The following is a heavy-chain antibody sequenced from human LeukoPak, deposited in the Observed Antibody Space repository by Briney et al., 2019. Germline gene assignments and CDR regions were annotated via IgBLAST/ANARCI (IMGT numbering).Heavy chain of an antibody. V-gene: IGHV4-59*01. CDR3: ARGYCSGGSCPNFDY. D-gene: IGHD2-15*01. CDR2: VHYSGNT. CDR1: GCSITSYY. J-gene: IGHJ4*02. Sequence: SETLSLTCTVSGCSITSYYWSWIRQPPGKGLEWIGYVHYSGNTNYNPSLKSRVTISADTPKNQFSLKLSSVTAADTAVYYCARGYCSGGSCPNFDYWGQGTLVTVSS.